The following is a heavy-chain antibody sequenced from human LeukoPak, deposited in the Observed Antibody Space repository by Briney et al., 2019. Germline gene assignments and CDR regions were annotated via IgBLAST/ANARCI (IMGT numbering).Heavy chain of an antibody. CDR2: ISHDGSNK. CDR3: AKTMDLLTGYLWSLDY. J-gene: IGHJ4*02. V-gene: IGHV3-30*04. Sequence: PGGSLRLSCAASGFTFSTYAMHWVRQAPGKGLEWVALISHDGSNKYYADSVKGRFTISRDNSKNTLSLQMNSLRAEDTALYYCAKTMDLLTGYLWSLDYWGQGILVTVSS. D-gene: IGHD3-9*01. CDR1: GFTFSTYA.